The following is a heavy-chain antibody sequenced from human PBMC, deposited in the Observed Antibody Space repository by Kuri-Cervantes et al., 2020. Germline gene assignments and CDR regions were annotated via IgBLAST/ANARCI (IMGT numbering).Heavy chain of an antibody. CDR2: IYNSGST. J-gene: IGHJ4*02. V-gene: IGHV4-59*08. CDR1: GGSIRSYY. D-gene: IGHD1-26*01. Sequence: SETLSLTCTVSGGSIRSYYWSWIRQPPGKGLEWIGYIYNSGSTNYNPSLKSRVTISVDTSKNQFSLKLSSVTAADTAVYYCARHRGEWELLAGYFDYWGQGTLVTVSS. CDR3: ARHRGEWELLAGYFDY.